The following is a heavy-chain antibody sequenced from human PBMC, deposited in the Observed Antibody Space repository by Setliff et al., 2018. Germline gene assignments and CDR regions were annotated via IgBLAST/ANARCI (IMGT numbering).Heavy chain of an antibody. Sequence: SETLSLTCTVSGASISSGTYYWAWIRQPPGKGLEWIGRIHYRGTTYSNAPLASRLTISVDTAKNQFSLKLTSVTAADTAVYYCARTGTYRYFDYWGQGTRVTVSS. CDR3: ARTGTYRYFDY. CDR1: GASISSGTYY. V-gene: IGHV4-39*01. CDR2: IHYRGTT. D-gene: IGHD1-1*01. J-gene: IGHJ4*02.